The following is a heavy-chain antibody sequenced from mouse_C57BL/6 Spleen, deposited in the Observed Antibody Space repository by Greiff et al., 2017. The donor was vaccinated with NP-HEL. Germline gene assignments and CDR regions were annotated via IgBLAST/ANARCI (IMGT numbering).Heavy chain of an antibody. Sequence: VQGVESGPELVKPGASVKLSCKASGYTFTSYDINWVKQRPGQGLEWIGWIYPRDGSTKYNEKFKGKATLTVDTSSSTAYMELHSLTSEDSAIYFCAGDYYGSSFDYWGQGTTLTVSS. CDR3: AGDYYGSSFDY. CDR2: IYPRDGST. D-gene: IGHD1-1*01. CDR1: GYTFTSYD. J-gene: IGHJ2*01. V-gene: IGHV1-85*01.